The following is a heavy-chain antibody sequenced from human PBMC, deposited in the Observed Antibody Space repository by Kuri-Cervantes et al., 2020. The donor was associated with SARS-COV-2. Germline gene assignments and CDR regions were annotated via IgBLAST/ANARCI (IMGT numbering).Heavy chain of an antibody. D-gene: IGHD7-27*01. Sequence: GGSLRLSCAASGFTFSSYNMNWVRQAPGKGLEWVSSISSSSSSIYYADSLKGRFTISRDNAKNSLYLQMNSLRAEDTAVYYCARATWAFDYWGQGTLVTVSS. J-gene: IGHJ4*02. CDR3: ARATWAFDY. CDR2: ISSSSSSI. CDR1: GFTFSSYN. V-gene: IGHV3-21*01.